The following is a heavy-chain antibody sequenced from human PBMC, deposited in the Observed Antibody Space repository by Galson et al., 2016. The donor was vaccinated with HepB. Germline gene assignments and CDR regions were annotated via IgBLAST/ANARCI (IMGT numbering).Heavy chain of an antibody. CDR2: ISYDGGSN. D-gene: IGHD2-21*01. CDR3: ARVIGGTLDALDT. Sequence: SLRLSCAAAGFTFSSYGMHWVRQAPGKGLQGVAVISYDGGSNYYADSVTGRFTISRDNSKNTLYLQMNSLRAEDSAVYYCARVIGGTLDALDTWGQGTMVTVSS. J-gene: IGHJ3*02. CDR1: GFTFSSYG. V-gene: IGHV3-30*19.